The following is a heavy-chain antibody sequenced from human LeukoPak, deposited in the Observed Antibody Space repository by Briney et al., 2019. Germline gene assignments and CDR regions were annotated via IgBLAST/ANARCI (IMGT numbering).Heavy chain of an antibody. CDR2: INPNSGGT. V-gene: IGHV1-2*02. CDR3: ARVGSPLGDSSGYYYVY. Sequence: ASVKVSCKASGYTFTGNYMHWVRQAPGQGLEWLGWINPNSGGTNYAQKFQGRVTMTRDTSISTAYMELSRLRSDDTAVYYCARVGSPLGDSSGYYYVYWGQGTLVTVSS. CDR1: GYTFTGNY. J-gene: IGHJ4*02. D-gene: IGHD3-22*01.